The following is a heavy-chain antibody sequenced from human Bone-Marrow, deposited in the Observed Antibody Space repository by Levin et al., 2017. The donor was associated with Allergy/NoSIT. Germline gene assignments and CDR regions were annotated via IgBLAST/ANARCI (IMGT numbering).Heavy chain of an antibody. J-gene: IGHJ6*04. V-gene: IGHV3-23*01. CDR1: GFTFSSCA. D-gene: IGHD3-3*01. Sequence: PGESLKISCAASGFTFSSCAMSWVRQAPGKGLEWVSVIGYGLAGTYYADSVKGRFVISRENSRNTLFLQMTSLRAEDTAVYFCAKHGVNEDVWSGYYGGTLYQSDFWGKGTTVFVSS. CDR3: AKHGVNEDVWSGYYGGTLYQSDF. CDR2: IGYGLAGT.